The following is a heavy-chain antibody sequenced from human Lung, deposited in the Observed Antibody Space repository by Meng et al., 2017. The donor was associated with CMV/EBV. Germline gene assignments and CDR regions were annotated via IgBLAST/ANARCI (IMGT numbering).Heavy chain of an antibody. D-gene: IGHD6-6*01. V-gene: IGHV1-69*10. CDR2: LIPILNAP. CDR3: ARALREYSSSSSDS. Sequence: SVKVSCKASGDMFSTYAITWVRQAPGQGLEWMGELIPILNAPNYAQKFQGRVRITADKSTTTAYMELSSLRSDDTAVYYCARALREYSSSSSDSWGQGTLVTFSS. J-gene: IGHJ4*02. CDR1: GDMFSTYA.